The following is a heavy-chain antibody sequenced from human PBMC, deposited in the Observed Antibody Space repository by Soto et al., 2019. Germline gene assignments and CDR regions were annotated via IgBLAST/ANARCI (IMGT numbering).Heavy chain of an antibody. CDR3: AKDRARNYCLDY. D-gene: IGHD3-10*01. V-gene: IGHV3-30*18. CDR2: ISNDGKKK. Sequence: GSLRLSCAASGFTFSGDGMHWVRQAPGKGLEWVSMISNDGKKKDYADFVKGRFTISRDNSKNMLYLQMNSLRAEDTAVYYCAKDRARNYCLDYWGQGTLVTVSS. CDR1: GFTFSGDG. J-gene: IGHJ4*02.